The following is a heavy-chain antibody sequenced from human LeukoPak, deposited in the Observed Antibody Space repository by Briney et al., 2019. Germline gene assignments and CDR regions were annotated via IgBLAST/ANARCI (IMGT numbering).Heavy chain of an antibody. Sequence: VRSLRLYCAASGFTFSSYGMHWVRQAPGKGLEGVAVISYDGSNKYYADSVKGRFTISRDNSKNTLYLQMNSLRAEDTAVYYCAKDLYGGNSHYYYGMDVWGQGTTVTVSS. CDR2: ISYDGSNK. J-gene: IGHJ6*02. CDR3: AKDLYGGNSHYYYGMDV. D-gene: IGHD4-23*01. CDR1: GFTFSSYG. V-gene: IGHV3-30*18.